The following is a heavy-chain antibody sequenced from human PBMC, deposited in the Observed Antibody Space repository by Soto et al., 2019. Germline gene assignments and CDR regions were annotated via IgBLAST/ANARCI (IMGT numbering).Heavy chain of an antibody. Sequence: ASVKVSCKASGYTFTSYYMHWVRQAPGQGLEWMGIINPSGGSTSYAQKFQGRVTMTRDTSTSTVYMELSSLRSEDTAVYYCAREIAMIVVAPGSFDIWGQGPMVTVSS. J-gene: IGHJ3*02. CDR1: GYTFTSYY. V-gene: IGHV1-46*03. D-gene: IGHD3-22*01. CDR3: AREIAMIVVAPGSFDI. CDR2: INPSGGST.